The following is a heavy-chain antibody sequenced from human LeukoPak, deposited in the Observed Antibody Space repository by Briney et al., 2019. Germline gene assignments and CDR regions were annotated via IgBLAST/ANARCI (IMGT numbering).Heavy chain of an antibody. CDR2: IKQDGREK. D-gene: IGHD3-22*01. Sequence: GGSLRLSCAASGFTFSSYWMSWVRRAPGKGLEWVANIKQDGREKYYVDSVKGRFTISRDNAKNSLYLQMNSLRAEHTAVYYLAKGGGGYYDSSGYYYYWGQGILVTVSS. V-gene: IGHV3-7*01. CDR3: AKGGGGYYDSSGYYYY. CDR1: GFTFSSYW. J-gene: IGHJ4*02.